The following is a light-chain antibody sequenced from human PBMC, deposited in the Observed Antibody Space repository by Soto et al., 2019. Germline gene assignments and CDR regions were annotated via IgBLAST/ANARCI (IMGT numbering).Light chain of an antibody. J-gene: IGLJ1*01. Sequence: QSVLTQPASVSGSPGQSITISCTGTSGDIGSYNRVSWYQQHPGKAPKLIIYEVTDRPSGVSNRFSGSKSGNTASLPISGLQAEDEDEYYCSSYTNINTSACVFGTGTKVTVL. CDR2: EVT. V-gene: IGLV2-14*01. CDR1: SGDIGSYNR. CDR3: SSYTNINTSACV.